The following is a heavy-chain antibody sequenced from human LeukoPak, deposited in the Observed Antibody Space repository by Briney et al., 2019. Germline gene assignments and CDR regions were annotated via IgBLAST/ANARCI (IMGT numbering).Heavy chain of an antibody. CDR2: ISGSGGST. CDR3: AAHCSGGRCFDY. J-gene: IGHJ4*02. D-gene: IGHD2-15*01. CDR1: GFTFSSYA. Sequence: GGSLRLSCAASGFTFSSYAMRWVRQAPGKGLEWVSGISGSGGSTYYDDSVKGRFTSTRDNSKNTLCLQMNSLRAEDTAVYYCAAHCSGGRCFDYWGQGTLVTVSS. V-gene: IGHV3-23*01.